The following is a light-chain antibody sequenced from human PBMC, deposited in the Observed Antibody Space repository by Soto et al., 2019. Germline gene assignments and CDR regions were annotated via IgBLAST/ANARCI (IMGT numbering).Light chain of an antibody. V-gene: IGKV3-15*01. CDR2: AAS. J-gene: IGKJ5*01. CDR1: QSINSN. CDR3: QQYTDWPIT. Sequence: EVLMTQSPATLSVSPGDRATLSCRASQSINSNLAWYQQQPGQAPRLLIYAASTRATAVPDRFSGSGSGTDFTLTINSLQPDDFAVYFCQQYTDWPITFGQGPRLDIK.